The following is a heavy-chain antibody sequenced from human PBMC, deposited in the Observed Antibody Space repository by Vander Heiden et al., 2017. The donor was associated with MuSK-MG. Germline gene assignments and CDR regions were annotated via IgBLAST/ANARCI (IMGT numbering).Heavy chain of an antibody. CDR1: GGANSSGYYY. CDR2: IHHSEST. Sequence: VQLQESAPGLVKPSQTLSLPCPVSGGANSSGYYYCSWIRQHPDKGLEWIAYIHHSESTYYNPSLRSRASLSIDTSSNRFSLRLSSMTAADTAVYYSTRGEDYGEYGCDGRRFDPWSQGTRVTVSS. V-gene: IGHV4-31*03. J-gene: IGHJ5*02. CDR3: TRGEDYGEYGCDGRRFDP. D-gene: IGHD4-17*01.